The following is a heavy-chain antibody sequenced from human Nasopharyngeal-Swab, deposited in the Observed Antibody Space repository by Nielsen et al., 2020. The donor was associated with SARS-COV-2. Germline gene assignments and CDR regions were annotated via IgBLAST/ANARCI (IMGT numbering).Heavy chain of an antibody. V-gene: IGHV4-59*08. Sequence: SETLSLTCTVSGGSTSSYYWSWIRQLPGKGLEWIGYIYYSGSTNYNPSLKSRVTISVDTSKNQFSLKLSSVTAADTAVYYCARSRRTSYSSSYYFDYWGQGTLVTVSS. CDR1: GGSTSSYY. D-gene: IGHD6-6*01. CDR2: IYYSGST. CDR3: ARSRRTSYSSSYYFDY. J-gene: IGHJ4*02.